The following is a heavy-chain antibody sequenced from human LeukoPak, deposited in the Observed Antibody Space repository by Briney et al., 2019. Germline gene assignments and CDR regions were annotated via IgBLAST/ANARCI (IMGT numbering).Heavy chain of an antibody. V-gene: IGHV6-1*01. CDR2: TYYRSKWYN. CDR3: AKDQTEMATIMDYYYGMDV. CDR1: GDSVSSNSAA. D-gene: IGHD5-24*01. J-gene: IGHJ6*02. Sequence: SQTLSLTCAISGDSVSSNSAAWNWIRQSPSRGLEWLGRTYYRSKWYNDYAVYVKSRITINPDPSKNQFSLQLNSVTPEDTAVYYWAKDQTEMATIMDYYYGMDVWGQGTTVTVSS.